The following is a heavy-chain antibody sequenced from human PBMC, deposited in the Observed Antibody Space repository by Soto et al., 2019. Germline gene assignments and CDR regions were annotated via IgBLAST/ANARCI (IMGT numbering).Heavy chain of an antibody. D-gene: IGHD6-13*01. CDR3: AFSRVGPY. CDR1: GFTFSSYS. Sequence: GGPLGLSCAASGFTFSSYSMNWVRQDPGKGLEWVSYISSSSTIYYADSVKGRFTISRDNAKNSLYLQMNSLRDEDTAVYYCAFSRVGPYWGQGTLVTVSS. J-gene: IGHJ4*02. V-gene: IGHV3-48*02. CDR2: ISSSSTI.